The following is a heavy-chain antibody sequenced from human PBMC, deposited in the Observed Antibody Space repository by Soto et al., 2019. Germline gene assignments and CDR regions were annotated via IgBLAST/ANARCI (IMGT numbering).Heavy chain of an antibody. V-gene: IGHV1-69*04. CDR3: ARDGTEDYYYYYMDV. CDR1: GGTFSSYT. J-gene: IGHJ6*03. CDR2: IIPILGIA. Sequence: SVKVSCKASGGTFSSYTISWVRQAPGQGLEWMGRIIPILGIANYAQKYKGRVTITADKSASTAYMELSSLRSEDTAVNYCARDGTEDYYYYYMDVWGKGTTVTVSS. D-gene: IGHD2-8*02.